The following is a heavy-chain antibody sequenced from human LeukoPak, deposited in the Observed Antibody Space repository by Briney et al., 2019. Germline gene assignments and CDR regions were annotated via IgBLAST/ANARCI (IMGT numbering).Heavy chain of an antibody. J-gene: IGHJ4*02. CDR3: AKGGSYGLSGDY. V-gene: IGHV3-23*01. D-gene: IGHD5-18*01. CDR1: GFTFSSYA. CDR2: ISGSGGST. Sequence: GGSLRLSCAASGFTFSSYAMTWVRQAPGKGLEWVSAISGSGGSTYYADSVKGRFTISRDNSKNTLYLQMNSLRAEDTAVYYCAKGGSYGLSGDYWGQGTLVTVSS.